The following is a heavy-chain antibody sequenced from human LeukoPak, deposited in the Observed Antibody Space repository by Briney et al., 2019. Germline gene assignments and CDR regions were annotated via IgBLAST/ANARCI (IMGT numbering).Heavy chain of an antibody. V-gene: IGHV1-69*06. CDR3: ARDKYSGSYRLSDYYYYMDV. CDR1: GGTFSSYA. Sequence: ASVKVSCKASGGTFSSYAISWVRQAPGQGLEWMGGIIPIFGTANYAQKFQGRVTITADKSTSTAYMELSSLRSEDTAVYYCARDKYSGSYRLSDYYYYMDVWGKGTTVTVSS. J-gene: IGHJ6*03. D-gene: IGHD1-26*01. CDR2: IIPIFGTA.